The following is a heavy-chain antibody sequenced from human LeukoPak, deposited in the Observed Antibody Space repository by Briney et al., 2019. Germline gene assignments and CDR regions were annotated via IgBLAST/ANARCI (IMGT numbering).Heavy chain of an antibody. V-gene: IGHV3-21*01. D-gene: IGHD2-21*01. CDR2: ISSSSSYI. CDR3: VRDRLRSMDY. CDR1: GFTFSNYG. Sequence: PGGSLRLSCAASGFTFSNYGMHWVRQAPGKGLEWVSSISSSSSYIYYADSVKGRFTISRDNAKNSLYLQMDSLRAEDTAVFYCVRDRLRSMDYWGQGTLVTVSS. J-gene: IGHJ4*02.